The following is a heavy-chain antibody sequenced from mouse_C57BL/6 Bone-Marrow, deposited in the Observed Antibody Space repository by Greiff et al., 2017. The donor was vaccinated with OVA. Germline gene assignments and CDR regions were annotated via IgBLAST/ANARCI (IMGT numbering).Heavy chain of an antibody. J-gene: IGHJ4*01. Sequence: EVQVVESGGGLVQSGRSLILSCATSGFTFSDFYMQWVRQAPGKGLEWIAASRNKANDYTKEYSASVKGRFIVTRDTSQSILYLQMNALRAADVAIYYCGRMYLDSYYAMEYWGQGTSVTVSS. V-gene: IGHV7-1*01. CDR2: SRNKANDYTK. CDR1: GFTFSDFY. D-gene: IGHD5-1*01. CDR3: GRMYLDSYYAMEY.